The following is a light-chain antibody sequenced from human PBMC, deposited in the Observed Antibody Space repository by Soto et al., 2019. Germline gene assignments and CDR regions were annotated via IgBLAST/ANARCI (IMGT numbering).Light chain of an antibody. CDR3: QQYGSSLLT. CDR1: PSVSGSN. CDR2: GAS. V-gene: IGKV3-20*01. J-gene: IGKJ4*01. Sequence: EIVLTQSPGTLSLSPGERATLSCRASPSVSGSNLAWYQQKPGQAPRLLIYGASSRATGIPDRFSGSGSGTDFTLTISRLEPEDFAVYYCQQYGSSLLTFGGGTKVDI.